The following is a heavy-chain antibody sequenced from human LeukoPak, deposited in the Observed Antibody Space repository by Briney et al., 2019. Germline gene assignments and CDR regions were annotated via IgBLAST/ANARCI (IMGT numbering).Heavy chain of an antibody. D-gene: IGHD3-22*01. CDR2: IYTSGST. Sequence: PSETLSLTCTVSGGSISSGSYYWSWIRQPAGKGVEWIGRIYTSGSTNYNPSLKSRVTISVDTSKNQFSLKLSSVTAADTAVYYCAREYYDSSGYYSSWFDPWGQGTLVTVSS. V-gene: IGHV4-61*02. CDR1: GGSISSGSYY. J-gene: IGHJ5*02. CDR3: AREYYDSSGYYSSWFDP.